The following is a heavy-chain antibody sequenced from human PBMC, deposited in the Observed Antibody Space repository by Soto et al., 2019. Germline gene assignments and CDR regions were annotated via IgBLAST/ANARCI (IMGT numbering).Heavy chain of an antibody. D-gene: IGHD3-10*01. V-gene: IGHV3-30*18. CDR2: ISYDGSNK. J-gene: IGHJ4*02. CDR1: GFTCSSYG. CDR3: AKSLAIYGSGSSLDY. Sequence: QVQLVESGGGVVQPGRSLRLSCAASGFTCSSYGMHWVRQAPGKGLEWVAVISYDGSNKYYADSVKGRFTISRDNSKNTLYLQMHSLRAEDTAVYYCAKSLAIYGSGSSLDYWGQGTLVTVSS.